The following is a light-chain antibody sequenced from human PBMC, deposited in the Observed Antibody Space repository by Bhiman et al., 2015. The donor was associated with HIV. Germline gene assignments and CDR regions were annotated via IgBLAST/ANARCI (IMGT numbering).Light chain of an antibody. CDR2: YSS. V-gene: IGLV3-21*04. CDR3: QVWDNSSDHVV. J-gene: IGLJ2*01. CDR1: NIESKS. Sequence: SYELTQPPSVSVAPGKSASITCGGNNIESKSVHWYQKRPGQAPVLVIKYSSDRPSGIPERFSGSNSGNTATLIINRVEAGDEADYYCQVWDNSSDHVVFGGGTKLTVL.